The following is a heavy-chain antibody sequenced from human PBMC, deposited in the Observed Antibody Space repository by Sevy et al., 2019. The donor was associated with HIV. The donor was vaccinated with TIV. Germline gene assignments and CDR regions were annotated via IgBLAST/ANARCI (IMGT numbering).Heavy chain of an antibody. D-gene: IGHD4-17*01. Sequence: GGSLRLSCAASGFTFSSYGMHWVRQAPGKGLEWVAFIRYDGSSKYYADSVKGRFTISRDNSKNTLYLQMNSLRAEDTAVYYCAKAPTVTTPYFDYWGQGTLVTVSS. V-gene: IGHV3-30*02. CDR1: GFTFSSYG. CDR3: AKAPTVTTPYFDY. J-gene: IGHJ4*02. CDR2: IRYDGSSK.